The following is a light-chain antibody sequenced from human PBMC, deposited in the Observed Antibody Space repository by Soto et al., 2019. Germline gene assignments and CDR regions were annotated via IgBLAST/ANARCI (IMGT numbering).Light chain of an antibody. Sequence: EIVMTQSPATLSVSPGERATLSCRASQSVSSKLAWYQQKPGQAPRLLIYGASTRATGIPARFSGSGSETEFTLTISSLQSEDFAVYYCQEHKYSKKFGQGTKVDIK. CDR2: GAS. CDR1: QSVSSK. V-gene: IGKV3-15*01. J-gene: IGKJ1*01. CDR3: QEHKYSKK.